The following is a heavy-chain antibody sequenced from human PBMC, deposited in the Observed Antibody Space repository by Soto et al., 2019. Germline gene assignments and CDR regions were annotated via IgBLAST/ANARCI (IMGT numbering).Heavy chain of an antibody. CDR3: ARRSKQQLVRSRGNYYYYYMDV. Sequence: SETLSLTCAVYGGSFSGYYWSWIRQPPGKGLEWIGEINHSGSTNYNPSLKSRVTISVDTSKNQFSLKLSSVTAADTAVYYCARRSKQQLVRSRGNYYYYYMDVWGKGTTVTVSS. V-gene: IGHV4-34*01. J-gene: IGHJ6*03. D-gene: IGHD6-13*01. CDR2: INHSGST. CDR1: GGSFSGYY.